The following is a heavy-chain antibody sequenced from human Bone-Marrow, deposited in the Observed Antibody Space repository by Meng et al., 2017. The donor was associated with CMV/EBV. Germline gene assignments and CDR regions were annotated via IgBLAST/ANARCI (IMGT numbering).Heavy chain of an antibody. CDR1: GGTFSSYA. V-gene: IGHV1-69*05. CDR2: IIPIFGTA. J-gene: IGHJ3*02. CDR3: ARGRLVGATPSAFDI. Sequence: SVKVSCKASGGTFSSYAISWVRQAPGQGLEWMGGIIPIFGTANYAQKFQGRVTITTDESTSTAYMELSSLRSEDTAVYYCARGRLVGATPSAFDIWGRGPMVTVSS. D-gene: IGHD1-26*01.